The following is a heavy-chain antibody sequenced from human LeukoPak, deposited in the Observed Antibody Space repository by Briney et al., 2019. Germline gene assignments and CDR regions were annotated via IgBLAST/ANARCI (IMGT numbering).Heavy chain of an antibody. CDR1: GFTFRSYW. D-gene: IGHD3-22*01. V-gene: IGHV3-7*01. CDR2: IKQDGSEK. CDR3: ARDHTPFITMIVVVTDGDAFDI. Sequence: GGSLRLSCAASGFTFRSYWMSWVRQAPGKGLEWVANIKQDGSEKYYVDSVKGRFTISRDNAKNSLYLQMNSLRAEDTAVYYCARDHTPFITMIVVVTDGDAFDIWGQGTMVTVSS. J-gene: IGHJ3*02.